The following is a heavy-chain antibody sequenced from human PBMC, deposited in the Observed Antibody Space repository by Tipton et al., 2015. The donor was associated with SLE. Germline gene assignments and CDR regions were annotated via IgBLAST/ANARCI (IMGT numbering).Heavy chain of an antibody. V-gene: IGHV4-59*01. CDR2: IYYSGSS. CDR3: ARDSTGAGTSVDY. CDR1: GVSISGYY. Sequence: TLSLTCTVSGVSISGYYWSWIRQPPGKGLEWVGYIYYSGSSNYNPSLKSRVTISVDTSKNQFSLKLNSVTAADTAVYYCARDSTGAGTSVDYWGQGTLVTVSS. D-gene: IGHD6-19*01. J-gene: IGHJ4*02.